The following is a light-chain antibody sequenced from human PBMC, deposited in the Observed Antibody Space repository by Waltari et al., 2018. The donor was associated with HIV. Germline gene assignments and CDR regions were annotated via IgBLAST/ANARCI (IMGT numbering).Light chain of an antibody. CDR1: QSVGSK. CDR3: QQNSYWLPIT. J-gene: IGKJ5*01. CDR2: GAS. Sequence: EIVMTQSPATPPLSPGERATLSCRDSQSVGSKLAGYQQKPGQAPRLLIYGASTRATGIPARFSGSGSGMEFTLTISSLQSEDFAVYYCQQNSYWLPITFGQGTRLEI. V-gene: IGKV3-15*01.